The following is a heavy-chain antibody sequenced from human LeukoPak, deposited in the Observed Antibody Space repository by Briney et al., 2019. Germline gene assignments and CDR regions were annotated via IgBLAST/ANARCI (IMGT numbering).Heavy chain of an antibody. Sequence: SETLSLTCTVSGGSISSYYWSWIRQSAGKGLEWIGRIYKNGGTYYNPSLKSRVTMSVDTSKNQFSLKLNSVTAADTALYYCARDREWLIPGYFDLWGRGPLVTVSS. CDR1: GGSISSYY. CDR2: IYKNGGT. V-gene: IGHV4-4*07. D-gene: IGHD6-19*01. CDR3: ARDREWLIPGYFDL. J-gene: IGHJ2*01.